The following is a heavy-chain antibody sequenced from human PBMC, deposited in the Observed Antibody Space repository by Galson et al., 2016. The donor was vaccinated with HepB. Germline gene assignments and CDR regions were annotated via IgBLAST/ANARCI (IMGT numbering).Heavy chain of an antibody. V-gene: IGHV2-70*01. Sequence: PALVKPTQTLTLTCTFSGFSLSTSEICVSWIRQPPGQALEWLALINGDDDKYYSTSLKTRLTISRDTSKNQVVLTMTNMDPLDAATYFCARGIKTKDAFDIWGQGTVVTVSS. CDR3: ARGIKTKDAFDI. CDR1: GFSLSTSEIC. J-gene: IGHJ3*02. D-gene: IGHD1-7*01. CDR2: INGDDDK.